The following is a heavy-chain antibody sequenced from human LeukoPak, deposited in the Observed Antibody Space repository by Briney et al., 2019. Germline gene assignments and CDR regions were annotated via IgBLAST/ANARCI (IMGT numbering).Heavy chain of an antibody. Sequence: GGSLRLSCTASGFTFGDYAMSWVRQAPGKGLEWVSHISSTSTTYYADSVKGRFTTSRDNAKNLLYPQMNSLRAEDTAVYYCARNPGATFESWYFDYWGQGTLVTVSS. J-gene: IGHJ4*02. D-gene: IGHD3-16*01. CDR1: GFTFGDYA. V-gene: IGHV3-69-1*01. CDR2: ISSTSTT. CDR3: ARNPGATFESWYFDY.